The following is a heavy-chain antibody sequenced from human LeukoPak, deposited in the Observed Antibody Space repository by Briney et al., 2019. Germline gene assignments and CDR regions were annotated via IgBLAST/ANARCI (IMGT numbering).Heavy chain of an antibody. D-gene: IGHD5-12*01. CDR3: ATHLRGSSDLYSGRSCYFDY. J-gene: IGHJ4*02. CDR2: INHSGST. Sequence: PSETLSLTCAVYGGSFSGYYWSWIRQPPGKGLEWIGEINHSGSTNYNPSLKSRVTISVDTSKNQFSLKLSSVTAADTAVYYCATHLRGSSDLYSGRSCYFDYWGQGTLVTVSS. CDR1: GGSFSGYY. V-gene: IGHV4-34*01.